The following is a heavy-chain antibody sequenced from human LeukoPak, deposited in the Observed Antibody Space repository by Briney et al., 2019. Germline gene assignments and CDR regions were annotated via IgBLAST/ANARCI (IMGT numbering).Heavy chain of an antibody. V-gene: IGHV5-51*01. CDR3: ARHLISMCLPSGFHERVLDY. D-gene: IGHD6-19*01. Sequence: GESLKISCKGSGYSFTSYWIGGVRQMPGKGLEGMGIIYPGDSDTRYSPSFQGQVTISADKSISTAYLQWSSLKASDTAMYYCARHLISMCLPSGFHERVLDYWGQGTLVTVSS. CDR2: IYPGDSDT. J-gene: IGHJ4*02. CDR1: GYSFTSYW.